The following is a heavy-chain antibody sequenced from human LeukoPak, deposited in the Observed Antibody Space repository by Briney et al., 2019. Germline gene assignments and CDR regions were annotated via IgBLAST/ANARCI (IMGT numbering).Heavy chain of an antibody. CDR2: INHSGST. CDR1: GGSFSGYY. J-gene: IGHJ6*03. V-gene: IGHV4-34*01. CDR3: AREVPLGGGTYYYYHMDV. Sequence: SETLSLTCAVYGGSFSGYYWSWIRQPPGKGLEWIGEINHSGSTNYNPSLKSRVTISVDTSKNQFSLKLSSVTAADTAVYYCAREVPLGGGTYYYYHMDVWGKGTTVTVSS. D-gene: IGHD3-16*01.